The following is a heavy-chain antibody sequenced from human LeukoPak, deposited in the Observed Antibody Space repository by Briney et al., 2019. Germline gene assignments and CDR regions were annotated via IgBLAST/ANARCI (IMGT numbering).Heavy chain of an antibody. CDR2: IYYSGST. J-gene: IGHJ5*02. CDR1: GVSISSYY. CDR3: ARGQLRDVINWFDP. D-gene: IGHD2/OR15-2a*01. V-gene: IGHV4-59*01. Sequence: SETLSLTCTVSGVSISSYYWSWLRQPPGKGLEWIGYIYYSGSTNYNPSLKSRVTISVDTSKNQFSLKLSSVTAADTAVYYCARGQLRDVINWFDPWGQGTLVTVSS.